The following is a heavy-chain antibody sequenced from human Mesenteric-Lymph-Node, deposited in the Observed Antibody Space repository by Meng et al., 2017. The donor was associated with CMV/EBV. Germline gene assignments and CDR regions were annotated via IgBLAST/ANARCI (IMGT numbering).Heavy chain of an antibody. CDR1: GFTFSSYW. Sequence: GESLKISCAASGFTFSSYWMSWVRQAPGEGLEWVSYISSGGGTIYYADSVKGRFAISRDNGKKSLYLQMNSLRAEDTGVYYCARFSYGDHVFDWGQGTLVTVSS. V-gene: IGHV3-48*04. J-gene: IGHJ4*02. D-gene: IGHD4-17*01. CDR2: ISSGGGTI. CDR3: ARFSYGDHVFD.